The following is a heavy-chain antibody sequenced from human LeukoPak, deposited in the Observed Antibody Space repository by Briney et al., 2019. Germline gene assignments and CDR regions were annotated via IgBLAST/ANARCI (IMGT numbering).Heavy chain of an antibody. D-gene: IGHD1-26*01. CDR1: GFTFSSYA. Sequence: GGSLRLSCAASGFTFSSYAMHWVRQAPGKGLEWVAVISYDGSNKYYADSVKGRFTISRDNSKNTLYLQMNSLRAEDTAVYYCARDRDMEQWEILGPLDYWGQGTLVTVSS. CDR2: ISYDGSNK. CDR3: ARDRDMEQWEILGPLDY. V-gene: IGHV3-30-3*01. J-gene: IGHJ4*02.